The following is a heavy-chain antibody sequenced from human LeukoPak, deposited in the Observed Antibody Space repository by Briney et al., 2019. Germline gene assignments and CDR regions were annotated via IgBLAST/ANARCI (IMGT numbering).Heavy chain of an antibody. Sequence: SETLSLTCTVSGGSISSSSYYWGWIRQPPGKGLEWIGSIYYSGSTYYNPSLKSRVTISVDTSKNQFSLKLSSVTAADTAVYYCPGGITMVRGLQYYFDYWGQGTLVTVSS. J-gene: IGHJ4*02. CDR3: PGGITMVRGLQYYFDY. CDR2: IYYSGST. D-gene: IGHD3-10*01. V-gene: IGHV4-39*01. CDR1: GGSISSSSYY.